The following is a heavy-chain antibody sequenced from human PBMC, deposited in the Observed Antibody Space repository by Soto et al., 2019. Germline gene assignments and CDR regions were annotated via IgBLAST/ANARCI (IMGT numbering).Heavy chain of an antibody. CDR3: AKGQTAVTIFGVVIISGYFDY. CDR2: ISGSGGST. V-gene: IGHV3-23*01. Sequence: VQLLESGGGLVQPGGSLRLSCAASGFTFSSYAMSWVRQAPGKGLEWVSAISGSGGSTYYADSVKGRFTISRDNSKNTLYLQMNSLRAEDTAVYYCAKGQTAVTIFGVVIISGYFDYWGQGTLVTVSS. J-gene: IGHJ4*02. CDR1: GFTFSSYA. D-gene: IGHD3-3*01.